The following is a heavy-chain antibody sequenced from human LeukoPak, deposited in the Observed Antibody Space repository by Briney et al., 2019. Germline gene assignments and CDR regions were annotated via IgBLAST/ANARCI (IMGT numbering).Heavy chain of an antibody. CDR3: ARSARGAFDI. CDR1: GFTVSSNY. Sequence: GGSLRLSCAASGFTVSSNYMSWVRQAPGKGLEWVSIIYAVVGTYYADSVKGRFTISRDDSKNTLYLQMNSLRAEDTAVYYCARSARGAFDIWGQGTMVTVSS. J-gene: IGHJ3*02. CDR2: IYAVVGT. V-gene: IGHV3-53*01. D-gene: IGHD3-10*01.